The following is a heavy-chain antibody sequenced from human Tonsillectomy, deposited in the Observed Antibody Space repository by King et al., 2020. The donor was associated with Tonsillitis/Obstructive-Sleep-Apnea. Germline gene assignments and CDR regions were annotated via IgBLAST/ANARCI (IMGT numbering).Heavy chain of an antibody. Sequence: QLQESGPGLVKPSETLSLTCTVSGGSISSSTYYWGWIRQPPGMGLEWIGSIYYSGSTYYNPSLKSRVTISVDKSKNQFSLKLSSVTAADTAVYYCARQAPDYFDRSVTAYYMDVWGKGTTVTVSS. V-gene: IGHV4-39*01. J-gene: IGHJ6*03. CDR3: ARQAPDYFDRSVTAYYMDV. CDR1: GGSISSSTYY. CDR2: IYYSGST. D-gene: IGHD3-22*01.